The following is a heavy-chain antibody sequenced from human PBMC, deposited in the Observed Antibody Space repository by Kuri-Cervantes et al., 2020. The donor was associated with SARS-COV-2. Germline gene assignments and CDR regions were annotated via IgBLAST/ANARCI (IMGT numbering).Heavy chain of an antibody. Sequence: SETMSLTCSVSGASISSNTYYWGWIRQPPGKGLEWIGSVSYTGNTYLNPSLKSRVTISVHTSKTQFSLNLSSVTVADTAVYYCAIQVELSLDEYGMDIWGQGTTVTVSS. CDR3: AIQVELSLDEYGMDI. V-gene: IGHV4-39*01. CDR2: VSYTGNT. CDR1: GASISSNTYY. J-gene: IGHJ6*02. D-gene: IGHD1-7*01.